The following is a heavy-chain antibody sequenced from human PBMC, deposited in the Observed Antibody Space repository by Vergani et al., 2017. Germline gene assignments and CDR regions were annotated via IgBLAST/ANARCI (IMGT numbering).Heavy chain of an antibody. V-gene: IGHV4-4*02. Sequence: QVQLQESGPGLVKPSGTLSLTCAVSGGSISSSNWWSWVRQPPGKGLEWIGEIYHSGSTNYNPSLKSRVTISVDKSKNQFSLKLSSVTAADTAVYYCARDVTQKYDSTSVGFDPWGQGTLVTVSS. CDR2: IYHSGST. CDR3: ARDVTQKYDSTSVGFDP. D-gene: IGHD3-22*01. CDR1: GGSISSSNW. J-gene: IGHJ5*02.